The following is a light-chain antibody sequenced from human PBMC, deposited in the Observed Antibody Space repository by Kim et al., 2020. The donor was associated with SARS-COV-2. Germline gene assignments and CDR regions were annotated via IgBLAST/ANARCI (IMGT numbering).Light chain of an antibody. CDR3: AAWDDSLNGFVV. CDR1: SSNIGSNT. J-gene: IGLJ2*01. CDR2: SNN. Sequence: QRVTISCSGGSSNIGSNTVNWYQQLPGTAPKLLIYSNNQRPSGVPDRFSGSKSGTSASLAISGLQSEDEADYYCAAWDDSLNGFVVFGGGTQLTVL. V-gene: IGLV1-44*01.